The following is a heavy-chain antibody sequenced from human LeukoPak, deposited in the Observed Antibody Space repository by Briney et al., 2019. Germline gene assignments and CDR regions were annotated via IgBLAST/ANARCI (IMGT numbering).Heavy chain of an antibody. Sequence: ASVTVSCKASGYTFTSYYMHWVRQAPGQGLEWMGIINPSGGNTNYAQKSQGRVTMTRDMSTSTVYMELSSLRSEDTAMYYCARALPHRRLMDTTMEQHWFDPWGQGTLVTVSS. CDR2: INPSGGNT. J-gene: IGHJ5*02. D-gene: IGHD5-18*01. V-gene: IGHV1-46*01. CDR3: ARALPHRRLMDTTMEQHWFDP. CDR1: GYTFTSYY.